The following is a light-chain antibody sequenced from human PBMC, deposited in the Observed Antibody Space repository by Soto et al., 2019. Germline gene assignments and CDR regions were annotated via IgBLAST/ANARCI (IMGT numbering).Light chain of an antibody. Sequence: EIVLTQSPGTLSLSPGERATLSCRAIQNINNDYFAWYQQKPGQAPRLLIYGASSRATGIPDRFSGSGSGTDFTLTISSLEPEDFAVYYCQERTGWPPWTFGQGTKVDIK. J-gene: IGKJ1*01. V-gene: IGKV3D-20*02. CDR1: QNINNDY. CDR2: GAS. CDR3: QERTGWPPWT.